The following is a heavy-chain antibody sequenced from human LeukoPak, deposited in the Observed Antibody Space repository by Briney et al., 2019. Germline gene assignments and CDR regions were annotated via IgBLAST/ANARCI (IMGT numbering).Heavy chain of an antibody. J-gene: IGHJ4*02. V-gene: IGHV3-33*01. CDR3: ARGGVPAAYIDY. Sequence: GRSLRLSCAASGFTFSSYGMHWVRQAPGKGLEWVAVIWYDGSNKYYADSVKGRFTISGDNSKNTLYLQMNSLRAEDTAVYYCARGGVPAAYIDYWGQGTLVTVSS. CDR2: IWYDGSNK. CDR1: GFTFSSYG. D-gene: IGHD2-2*01.